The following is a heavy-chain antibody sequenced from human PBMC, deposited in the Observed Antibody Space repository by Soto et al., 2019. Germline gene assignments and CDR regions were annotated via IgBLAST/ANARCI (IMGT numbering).Heavy chain of an antibody. Sequence: EVQLVESGGGLVKPGGSLRLSCAASGFTFSSYSMNWVRQAPGKGLEWVSSISSSSSYIYYADSVKGRFTISRDNAKNSLYLQMNSLRAEDTAVYYCARCVRGYSSVPDAFDIWGQGTMVTVSS. V-gene: IGHV3-21*01. CDR2: ISSSSSYI. J-gene: IGHJ3*02. CDR3: ARCVRGYSSVPDAFDI. CDR1: GFTFSSYS. D-gene: IGHD6-25*01.